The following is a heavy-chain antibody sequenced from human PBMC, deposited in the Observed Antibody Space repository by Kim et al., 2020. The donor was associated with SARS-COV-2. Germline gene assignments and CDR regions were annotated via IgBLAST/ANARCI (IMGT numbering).Heavy chain of an antibody. D-gene: IGHD6-13*01. CDR2: T. CDR3: AKPPKGIAEDY. J-gene: IGHJ4*02. Sequence: TYYADSVKGRFTITRDNSKNTLYLQMNSLRAEDTAVYYCAKPPKGIAEDYWGQGTLVTVSS. V-gene: IGHV3-23*01.